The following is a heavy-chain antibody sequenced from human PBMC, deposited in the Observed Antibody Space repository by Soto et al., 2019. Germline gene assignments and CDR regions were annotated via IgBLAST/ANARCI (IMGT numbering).Heavy chain of an antibody. D-gene: IGHD3-10*01. CDR2: ISRSSTGI. Sequence: EVQLVESGGGLVQPGGSLRLSCAASGFTFSLYSMSWVRQAPGKGLEWVSYISRSSTGIHYADSVKGRFTISRDDATNSMHRQMNGLRDGDTALYYCARAVTWGLDVWGQGTTVSISS. CDR1: GFTFSLYS. CDR3: ARAVTWGLDV. J-gene: IGHJ6*02. V-gene: IGHV3-48*02.